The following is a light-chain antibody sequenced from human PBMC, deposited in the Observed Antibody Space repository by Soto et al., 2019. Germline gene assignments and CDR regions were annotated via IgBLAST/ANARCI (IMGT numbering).Light chain of an antibody. Sequence: DIQMTQSPSSLSASVGERVTITCRASQGISNYLAWYQHKPGKVPKLLIYAASTLQSGVPSRFSGSGSGTDFTLTISSLQPEDVATYYCQKYNNAPRTFGQGPKVEIK. CDR2: AAS. V-gene: IGKV1-27*01. CDR3: QKYNNAPRT. CDR1: QGISNY. J-gene: IGKJ1*01.